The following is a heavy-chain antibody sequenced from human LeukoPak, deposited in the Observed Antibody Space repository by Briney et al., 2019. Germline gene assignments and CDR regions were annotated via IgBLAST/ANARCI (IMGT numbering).Heavy chain of an antibody. D-gene: IGHD3-10*01. CDR1: GYTFTSYG. CDR2: ISAYNGNT. V-gene: IGHV1-18*01. J-gene: IGHJ4*02. CDR3: ARVRSYGSGSYSYYFDY. Sequence: ASVKVTCKASGYTFTSYGISWVRQAPGKGLEWMGWISAYNGNTNYAQKLQGRVTMTTDTSTSTAYMELRSLRSDDTAVYYCARVRSYGSGSYSYYFDYWGQGTLVTVSS.